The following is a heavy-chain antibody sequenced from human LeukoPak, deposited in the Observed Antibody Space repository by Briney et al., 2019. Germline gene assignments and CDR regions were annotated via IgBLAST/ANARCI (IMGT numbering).Heavy chain of an antibody. D-gene: IGHD6-6*01. J-gene: IGHJ5*02. Sequence: SETLSLTCTVSGGSISSSSYYWGWIRQPPGKGLEWIGSINYSGSTYYNPSLKSRVTISVDTSKNQFSLKLSSVTAADTAVYYCARHPLSSPYWFDPWGQGTLVTVSS. CDR2: INYSGST. CDR3: ARHPLSSPYWFDP. CDR1: GGSISSSSYY. V-gene: IGHV4-39*01.